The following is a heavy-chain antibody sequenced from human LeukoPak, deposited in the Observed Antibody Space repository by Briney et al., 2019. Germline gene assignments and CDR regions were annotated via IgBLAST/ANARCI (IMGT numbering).Heavy chain of an antibody. J-gene: IGHJ4*02. CDR1: GFTFSSYN. Sequence: GGSLRLSCAASGFTFSSYNMDWDRQAPGNGLEWVSSISSSSSYIYYADSVKGRFTISRDNAKNSLYLQMNSLRAEDTAVYYCASASYCSSTSCYLDFDYGGQGTLVTVSS. D-gene: IGHD2-2*01. CDR3: ASASYCSSTSCYLDFDY. CDR2: ISSSSSYI. V-gene: IGHV3-21*01.